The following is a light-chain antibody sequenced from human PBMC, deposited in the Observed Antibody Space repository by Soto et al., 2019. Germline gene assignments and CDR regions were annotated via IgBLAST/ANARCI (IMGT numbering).Light chain of an antibody. CDR2: GAS. J-gene: IGKJ4*01. Sequence: EVVMTQSPATLSLSPGERATLSCRASQSVASNLAWYQQKLGQAPRLLIYGASTRATGIPARFSGSGSGTEFTLTISSLQSEDFEVYYCQQYNNWPLTFGGGTRWIS. CDR1: QSVASN. V-gene: IGKV3-15*01. CDR3: QQYNNWPLT.